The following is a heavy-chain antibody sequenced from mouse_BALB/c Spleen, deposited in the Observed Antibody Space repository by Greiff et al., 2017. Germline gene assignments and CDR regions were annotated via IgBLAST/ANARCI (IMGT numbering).Heavy chain of an antibody. CDR3: ARADYYGSSYPWFAY. Sequence: EVQGVESGGGLVKPGGSLKLSCAASGITFSSYAMSWVRQSPEKRLEWVAEISSGGSYTYYPDTVTGRFTISRDNAKNTLYLEMSSLRSEDTAMYYCARADYYGSSYPWFAYWGQGTLGTVSA. CDR2: ISSGGSYT. CDR1: GITFSSYA. V-gene: IGHV5-9-4*01. J-gene: IGHJ3*01. D-gene: IGHD1-1*01.